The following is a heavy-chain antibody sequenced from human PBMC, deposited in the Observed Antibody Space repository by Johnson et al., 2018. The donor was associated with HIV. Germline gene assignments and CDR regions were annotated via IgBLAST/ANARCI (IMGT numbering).Heavy chain of an antibody. CDR1: GFPFSNYG. J-gene: IGHJ3*02. CDR3: ARDQAIVGVVLASDAFDS. CDR2: IRFDGSNK. D-gene: IGHD3-3*01. Sequence: QVQLVESGGGVVQPGGSLRLSCAASGFPFSNYGMHWVRQAPGKGLEWVAFIRFDGSNKYYADSVKGRFTISRDNSKNTLYLQMNSLRAEDTAVYYCARDQAIVGVVLASDAFDSWGQGTMVTVSS. V-gene: IGHV3-30*02.